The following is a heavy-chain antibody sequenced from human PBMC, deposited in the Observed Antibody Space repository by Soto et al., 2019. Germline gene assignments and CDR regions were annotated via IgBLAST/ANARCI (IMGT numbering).Heavy chain of an antibody. CDR3: AKSRDAYNFYFYYGMDV. J-gene: IGHJ6*02. Sequence: LRLSCAASGFTSSNYGMHWVRQTPGKGLEWVALILYDGSNKYYGDSVKGRFTISRDNSKNTLYLQVSSLRAEDTAVYYCAKSRDAYNFYFYYGMDVWGQGTTVTVSS. D-gene: IGHD2-2*01. CDR2: ILYDGSNK. V-gene: IGHV3-30*18. CDR1: GFTSSNYG.